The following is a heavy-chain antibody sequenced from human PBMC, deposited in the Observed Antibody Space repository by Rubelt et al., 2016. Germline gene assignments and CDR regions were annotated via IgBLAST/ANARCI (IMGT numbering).Heavy chain of an antibody. CDR3: ARDLDYYDSSGYHDRRNDY. D-gene: IGHD3-22*01. Sequence: SGSTYYNPSLKSRVTISVDTSMNQFSLKLSSVTAADTAVYYCARDLDYYDSSGYHDRRNDYWGQGTLVTVSS. V-gene: IGHV4-30-2*04. CDR2: SGST. J-gene: IGHJ4*02.